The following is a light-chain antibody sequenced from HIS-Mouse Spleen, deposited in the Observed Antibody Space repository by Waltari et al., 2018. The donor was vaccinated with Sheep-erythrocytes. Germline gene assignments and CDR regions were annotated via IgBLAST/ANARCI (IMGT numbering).Light chain of an antibody. CDR2: AAS. V-gene: IGKV1-9*01. CDR1: QGISSY. J-gene: IGKJ2*01. Sequence: DIQMTQSPSSLSASVGDRVTINCRASQGISSYLAWYQQKPGKAPKLLIYAASTLQSGVPARFSGSGSGTEFTLTISSLQPEDFATYYCQQLNSYPHTFGQGTKLEIK. CDR3: QQLNSYPHT.